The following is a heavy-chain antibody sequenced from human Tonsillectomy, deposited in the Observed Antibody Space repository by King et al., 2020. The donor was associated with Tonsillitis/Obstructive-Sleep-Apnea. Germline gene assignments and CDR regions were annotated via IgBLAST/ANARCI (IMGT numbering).Heavy chain of an antibody. CDR2: IWYDGSNK. V-gene: IGHV3-33*01. CDR3: ARTPRRGSYYLDY. Sequence: VQLVESGGGVVQPGRSLRLSCAASGFTFSSYGMHWVRQAPGKGLEWVAVIWYDGSNKYYADSVKGRFTISRDNSKNTLYLQMNSLRAEDTAVYYCARTPRRGSYYLDYWGQGTLVTVSS. CDR1: GFTFSSYG. J-gene: IGHJ4*02. D-gene: IGHD1-26*01.